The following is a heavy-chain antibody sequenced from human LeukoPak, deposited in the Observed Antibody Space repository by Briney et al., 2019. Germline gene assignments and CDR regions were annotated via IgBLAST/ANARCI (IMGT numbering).Heavy chain of an antibody. CDR2: ISGSGGST. Sequence: GGSLRLSCAASGFTFSSYAMSWVRQAPGKGLEWVSAISGSGGSTYYADSVKGRFTISRDNSKNTLYLQMNSLRAEDTAVYYCAKDDDSSGYYHRTFDYWGQGTLVTVSS. J-gene: IGHJ4*02. CDR3: AKDDDSSGYYHRTFDY. CDR1: GFTFSSYA. V-gene: IGHV3-23*01. D-gene: IGHD3-22*01.